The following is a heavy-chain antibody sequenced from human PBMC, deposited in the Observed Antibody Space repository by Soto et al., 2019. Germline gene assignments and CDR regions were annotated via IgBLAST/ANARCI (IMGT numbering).Heavy chain of an antibody. V-gene: IGHV3-9*01. D-gene: IGHD3-10*01. Sequence: EVQLVESGGGLVQPGRSLRLSCAASGFTFDDYAMHWVRQAPGKGLEWVSGISWNSGSIGYADSVKGRFTISRDNAKNSLYLQMNSLRAEDTGLYYCAKDAHYYGSGSPLGYWGQGTLVTVSS. CDR3: AKDAHYYGSGSPLGY. CDR1: GFTFDDYA. J-gene: IGHJ4*02. CDR2: ISWNSGSI.